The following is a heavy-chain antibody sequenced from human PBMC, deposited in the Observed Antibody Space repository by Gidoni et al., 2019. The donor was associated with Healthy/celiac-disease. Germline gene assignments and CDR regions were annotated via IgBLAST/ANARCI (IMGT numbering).Heavy chain of an antibody. J-gene: IGHJ4*02. V-gene: IGHV4-38-2*02. CDR1: GYSISSGYY. CDR2: IYHSGST. CDR3: AREYDSSGYYHTPIDY. Sequence: QVQLQESGPGLVKPSETLSLTCTVSGYSISSGYYWGWIRQPPGKGLEWIGSIYHSGSTYYNPSLKSRVTISVDTSKNQFSLKLSSVTAADTAVYYCAREYDSSGYYHTPIDYWGQGTLVTVSS. D-gene: IGHD3-22*01.